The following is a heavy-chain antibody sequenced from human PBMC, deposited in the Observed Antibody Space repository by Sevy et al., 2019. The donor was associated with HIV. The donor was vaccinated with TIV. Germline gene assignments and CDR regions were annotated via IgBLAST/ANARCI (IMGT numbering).Heavy chain of an antibody. CDR2: ISAPGGST. Sequence: GESLKIYCAASGFTLGSYTMNWVRQAPGEGLEWVACISAPGGSTYYADSVKGRFTISRDVSKGLLYLQMNSLTAEDTAIFYCAKTLQKLPFHPHYFDYWGQGTLVTVSS. J-gene: IGHJ4*02. CDR1: GFTLGSYT. D-gene: IGHD2-21*02. CDR3: AKTLQKLPFHPHYFDY. V-gene: IGHV3-23*01.